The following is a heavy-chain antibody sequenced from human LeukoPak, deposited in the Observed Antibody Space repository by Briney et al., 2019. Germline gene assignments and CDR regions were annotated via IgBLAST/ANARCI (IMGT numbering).Heavy chain of an antibody. J-gene: IGHJ4*02. CDR2: INHSGST. CDR1: GGSISSSSYY. Sequence: SETLSLTCTVSGGSISSSSYYWGWIRQPPGKGLEWIGEINHSGSTNYNPSLKSRVTISVDTSKNQFSLKLSSVTAADTAVYYCARGASGYSYGLDYWGQGTLVTVSS. V-gene: IGHV4-39*07. D-gene: IGHD5-18*01. CDR3: ARGASGYSYGLDY.